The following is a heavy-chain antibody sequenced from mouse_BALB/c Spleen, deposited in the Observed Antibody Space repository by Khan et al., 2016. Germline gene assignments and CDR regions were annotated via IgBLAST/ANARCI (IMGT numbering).Heavy chain of an antibody. CDR1: GFNIKDTY. J-gene: IGHJ2*01. CDR2: IDPANGNT. V-gene: IGHV14-3*02. CDR3: ARSTDY. Sequence: VQLKESGAELVKPEASVKLSCTASGFNIKDTYMHWVKQRPEQGLEWIGRIDPANGNTKYDPKFQGKATITADTSSNTAYLQLSSLTSEDTAVYYCARSTDYWGQGTTLTVSS.